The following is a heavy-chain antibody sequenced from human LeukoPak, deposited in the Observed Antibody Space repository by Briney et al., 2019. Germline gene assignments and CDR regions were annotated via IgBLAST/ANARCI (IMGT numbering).Heavy chain of an antibody. CDR3: ARSDCSSTSCYAYYFDY. CDR1: GYTFTSYY. V-gene: IGHV1-46*01. D-gene: IGHD2-2*01. J-gene: IGHJ4*02. Sequence: ASVKVSCKASGYTFTSYYMHWVRQAPGQGLEWMGIINPSGGSTSYAQKFQGRVTMTTDTSTSTAYMELRSLRSDDTAVYYCARSDCSSTSCYAYYFDYWGQGTLVTVSS. CDR2: INPSGGST.